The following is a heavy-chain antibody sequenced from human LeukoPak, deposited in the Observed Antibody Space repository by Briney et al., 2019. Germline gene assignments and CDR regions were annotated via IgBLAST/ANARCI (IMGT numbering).Heavy chain of an antibody. J-gene: IGHJ4*02. CDR1: GFTFTDHY. D-gene: IGHD5-18*01. Sequence: GGSLRLSCAASGFTFTDHYMDWVRQAPGKGLEWVGRIRNKAKSYTTDYAASVKGRFTLSRDVSKNSLYLQMNSLKTEDTAVYYCARDGGYGYGYWGQGTLVTVSS. V-gene: IGHV3-72*01. CDR3: ARDGGYGYGY. CDR2: IRNKAKSYTT.